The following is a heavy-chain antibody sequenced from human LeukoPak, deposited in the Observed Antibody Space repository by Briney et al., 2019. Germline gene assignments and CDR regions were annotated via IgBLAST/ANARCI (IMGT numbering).Heavy chain of an antibody. CDR2: INHSGST. Sequence: SETLSLTRAVYGGSFSGYYWSWIRQPPGKGLEWIGEINHSGSTNYNPSLKSRVTISVDTSKNQFSLKLSSVTAADTAVYYCARGSRYGSGSYSYYYYYGMAVWGQGTTVTVSS. V-gene: IGHV4-34*01. D-gene: IGHD3-10*01. CDR1: GGSFSGYY. J-gene: IGHJ6*02. CDR3: ARGSRYGSGSYSYYYYYGMAV.